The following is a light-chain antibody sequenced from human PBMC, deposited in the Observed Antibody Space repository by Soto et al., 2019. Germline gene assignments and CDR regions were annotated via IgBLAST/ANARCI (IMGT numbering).Light chain of an antibody. Sequence: EIVSTQSPGTLSLSPGERATLSCRASQSVSSYLAWYQQKPGQAPRLLIYDASNRATGIPARFSGSGSGTDFTLTISSLEPEDFAVYYCQQRTRWPMTFGQGTRLEIK. V-gene: IGKV3-11*01. CDR1: QSVSSY. CDR3: QQRTRWPMT. CDR2: DAS. J-gene: IGKJ5*01.